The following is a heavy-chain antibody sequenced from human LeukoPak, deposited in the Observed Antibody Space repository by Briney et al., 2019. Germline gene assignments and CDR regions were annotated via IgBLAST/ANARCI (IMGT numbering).Heavy chain of an antibody. Sequence: GGSLRLSCAASGFTFSSYAMSWVRQAPGKGLEWVSAISGSGGSTYYADSVKGRLTISRDNSKNTLYLQMNSLRAEDTAVYYCAKDLTEGGVVIPRGGFDYWGQGTLVTVSS. V-gene: IGHV3-23*01. CDR1: GFTFSSYA. CDR3: AKDLTEGGVVIPRGGFDY. CDR2: ISGSGGST. D-gene: IGHD3-3*01. J-gene: IGHJ4*02.